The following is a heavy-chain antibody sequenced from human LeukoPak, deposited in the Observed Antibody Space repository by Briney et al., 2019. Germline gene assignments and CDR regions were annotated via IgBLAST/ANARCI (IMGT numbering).Heavy chain of an antibody. J-gene: IGHJ4*02. CDR2: ISAYNGNT. CDR3: ARAQKRGGRFDY. V-gene: IGHV1-18*01. Sequence: ASVKVSCEASGYTFTSYGISWVRQAPGQGLEWMGWISAYNGNTNYAQKLQGRVTMTTDTSTSTAYMELRSLRSDDTAVYYCARAQKRGGRFDYWGQGTLVTVSS. CDR1: GYTFTSYG. D-gene: IGHD3-16*01.